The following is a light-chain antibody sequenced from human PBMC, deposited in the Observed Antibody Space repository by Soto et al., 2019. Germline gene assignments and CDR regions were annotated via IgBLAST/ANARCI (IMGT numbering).Light chain of an antibody. Sequence: QSALTQPPSVSGSPGQSVTISCTGSSSDVGSYNRVSWYQQHPGTAPKLIIYEVTYRPSGVPDRFSGSKSDNTASLTISGLQAEDEADYYCSSKTSSSASVLFGGGTKLTVL. CDR3: SSKTSSSASVL. CDR2: EVT. J-gene: IGLJ3*02. CDR1: SSDVGSYNR. V-gene: IGLV2-18*02.